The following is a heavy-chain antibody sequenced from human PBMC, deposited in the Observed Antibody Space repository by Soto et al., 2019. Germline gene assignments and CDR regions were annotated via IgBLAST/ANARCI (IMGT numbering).Heavy chain of an antibody. CDR2: INHSGST. CDR1: GGSFSGYY. J-gene: IGHJ4*02. Sequence: QVQLQQWGAGLLKPSETLSLTCAVYGGSFSGYYWSWIRQPPGKGLEWIGEINHSGSTNYNPSLKSRVTISVDTSKNPFSLKLSSVTAADTAVYYCASARYCSGGSCYLRGKGPIDYWGQGTLVTVSS. CDR3: ASARYCSGGSCYLRGKGPIDY. D-gene: IGHD2-15*01. V-gene: IGHV4-34*01.